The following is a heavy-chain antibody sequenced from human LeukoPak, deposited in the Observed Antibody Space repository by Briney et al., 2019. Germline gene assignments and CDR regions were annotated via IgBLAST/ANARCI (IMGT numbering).Heavy chain of an antibody. CDR2: IRGSGGST. CDR1: GFTFRSYG. V-gene: IGHV3-23*01. CDR3: AKAFRIVGIGNPDDAFDV. D-gene: IGHD1-26*01. J-gene: IGHJ3*01. Sequence: GGSLRLPCAASGFTFRSYGMSWVRQAPGKGLEWVSAIRGSGGSTYYADSVKGRFTISRDNSKNTLYLQLNSLRAEDSGIYYCAKAFRIVGIGNPDDAFDVWGQGTVVTVS.